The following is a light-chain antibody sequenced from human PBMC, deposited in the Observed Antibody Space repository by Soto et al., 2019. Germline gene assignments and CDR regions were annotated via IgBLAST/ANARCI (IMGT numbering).Light chain of an antibody. CDR3: NSYTTSSSFYV. Sequence: SVLTQPASVSGSPGQSITISCTGTSSDIGGYDYVSWYQQYPGKAPKLMIYDVSNRPSGVSDRFSGSKSANTASLTISGLQAEDEADYYCNSYTTSSSFYVFGTRTNVTVL. V-gene: IGLV2-14*01. CDR2: DVS. CDR1: SSDIGGYDY. J-gene: IGLJ1*01.